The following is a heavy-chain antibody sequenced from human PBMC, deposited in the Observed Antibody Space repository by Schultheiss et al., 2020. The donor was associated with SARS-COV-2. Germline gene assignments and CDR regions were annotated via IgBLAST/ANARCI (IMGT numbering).Heavy chain of an antibody. CDR2: INPNSGGT. D-gene: IGHD6-13*01. V-gene: IGHV1-2*02. CDR1: GYTFTSYG. J-gene: IGHJ4*02. CDR3: ARDGSSSWYVFDY. Sequence: ASVKVSCKASGYTFTSYGISWVRQAPGQGLEWMGWINPNSGGTNYAQKFQGRVTMTRDTSISTAYMELSRLRSEDMAVYYCARDGSSSWYVFDYWGQGTLVTVSS.